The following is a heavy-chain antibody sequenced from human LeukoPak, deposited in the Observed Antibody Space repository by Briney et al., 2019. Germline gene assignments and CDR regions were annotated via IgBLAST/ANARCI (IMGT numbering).Heavy chain of an antibody. D-gene: IGHD3-10*01. V-gene: IGHV4-34*01. CDR3: ASSGSGSYYPFDY. CDR1: GGSFSGYY. CDR2: INHSGST. Sequence: SETLSLTCAVYGGSFSGYYWSWIRQPPGKGLEWIGEINHSGSTSYNPSLKSRVTISVDTSKNQFSLKLSSVTAADTAVYYCASSGSGSYYPFDYWGQGTLVTVSS. J-gene: IGHJ4*02.